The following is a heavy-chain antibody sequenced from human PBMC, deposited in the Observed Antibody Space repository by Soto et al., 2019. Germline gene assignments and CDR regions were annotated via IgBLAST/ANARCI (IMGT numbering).Heavy chain of an antibody. V-gene: IGHV1-3*01. J-gene: IGHJ6*02. CDR2: INAGNGNT. CDR1: GYTFTIYA. D-gene: IGHD2-2*01. Sequence: GASVKVSCKASGYTFTIYAMHWVRQAPGQRLEWMGWINAGNGNTKYSQKFQGRVTITRDTSASTAYMELSSLRSEDTAVYYCASGRGIVLVPAATYGMDVWGQGTTVTVSS. CDR3: ASGRGIVLVPAATYGMDV.